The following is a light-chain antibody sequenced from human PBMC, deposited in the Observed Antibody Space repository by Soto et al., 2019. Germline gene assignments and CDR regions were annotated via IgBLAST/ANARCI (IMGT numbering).Light chain of an antibody. CDR2: DAS. V-gene: IGKV1-5*01. CDR3: QQSYSTPCT. Sequence: FQMTHSPSTLSASVGDRVTITCRASQNIRSRLAWFQQKPGKAPKLLIYDASSLESGAPQRFSGSGSGTDFTLTISSLQPEDFATYYCQQSYSTPCTFGQGTKVDIK. CDR1: QNIRSR. J-gene: IGKJ1*01.